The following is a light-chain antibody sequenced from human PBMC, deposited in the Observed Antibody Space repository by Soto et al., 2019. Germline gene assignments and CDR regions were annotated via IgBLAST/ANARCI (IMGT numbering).Light chain of an antibody. J-gene: IGLJ3*02. V-gene: IGLV2-23*01. CDR2: EGS. Sequence: QSALTQPASVSGSPGQSITISCTGSSSDVGSYNFVSWHQQHPGKAPKLMIYEGSKRPSGVSNRFSGSKSGNTASLTISGLQAEYEADYYCCSYAGSSTWVFGGGTKLTVL. CDR1: SSDVGSYNF. CDR3: CSYAGSSTWV.